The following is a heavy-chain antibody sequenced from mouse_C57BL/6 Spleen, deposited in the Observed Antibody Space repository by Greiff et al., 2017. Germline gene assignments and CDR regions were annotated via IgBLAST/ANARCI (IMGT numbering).Heavy chain of an antibody. J-gene: IGHJ2*01. V-gene: IGHV1-47*01. CDR1: GYTFTTYP. CDR3: ARGDSDYYDSSLDY. Sequence: QVQLQQSGAELVKPGASVKMSCKASGYTFTTYPIEWMKQNHGKSLAWIGNFHPYNDDTKYNEKFKGKATLTVEKSYSTVYLELRRLTSDVSAVDYCARGDSDYYDSSLDYWGQGTTLTVSS. CDR2: FHPYNDDT. D-gene: IGHD1-1*01.